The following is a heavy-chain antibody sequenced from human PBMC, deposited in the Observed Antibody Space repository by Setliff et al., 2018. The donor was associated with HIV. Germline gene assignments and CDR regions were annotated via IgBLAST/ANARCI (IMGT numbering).Heavy chain of an antibody. D-gene: IGHD2-21*02. CDR2: VHRSGPT. CDR1: DYSISHDYN. V-gene: IGHV4-38-2*01. J-gene: IGHJ5*02. CDR3: ARHDCGGDCSINWFDP. Sequence: PSETLSLTCVVSDYSISHDYNWAWIRQSPGKGLEWVGSVHRSGPTHHNPSLKSRVTFSLDSSKNQFSLIVPSVTAADTAIYYCARHDCGGDCSINWFDPWGQGTLVTVSS.